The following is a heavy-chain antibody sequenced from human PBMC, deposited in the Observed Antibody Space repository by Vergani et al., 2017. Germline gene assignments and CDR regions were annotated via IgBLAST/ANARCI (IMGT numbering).Heavy chain of an antibody. V-gene: IGHV1-24*01. CDR3: AIVNDYYDSSGYYLDY. Sequence: QVQLVQSGSEVRKPGASVKVSCQVSGYSLSELTIHCVRQAPGKGLEWMGGFDPGTGEMTFAHHIQGRVTMTEDRSTDTAYSELSSLRPYDTALYYGAIVNDYYDSSGYYLDYWGQGTLVTVSS. D-gene: IGHD3-22*01. J-gene: IGHJ4*02. CDR1: GYSLSELT. CDR2: FDPGTGEM.